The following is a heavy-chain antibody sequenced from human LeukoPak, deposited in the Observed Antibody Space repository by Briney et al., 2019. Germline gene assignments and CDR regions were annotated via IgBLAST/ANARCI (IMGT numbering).Heavy chain of an antibody. CDR2: ISGSGGST. V-gene: IGHV3-23*01. Sequence: GGSLRLSCAASGFTFSSYAMSWVRQAPGKGLEWVSAISGSGGSTYYADSVKGRFTISRDNSKNTLYLQMNSLRAEDTAVYYCAIPSGSYSDAFDIWGQGTMVTVSS. J-gene: IGHJ3*02. CDR1: GFTFSSYA. D-gene: IGHD1-26*01. CDR3: AIPSGSYSDAFDI.